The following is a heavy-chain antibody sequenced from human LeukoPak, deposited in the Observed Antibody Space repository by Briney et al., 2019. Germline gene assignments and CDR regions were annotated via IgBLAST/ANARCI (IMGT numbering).Heavy chain of an antibody. Sequence: ASVKVSCKASGYTFTSYDINWVRQATGQGLEWMGWLNPNSGNTGYAQKFQGRVTMTRNTSISTAYMELSSLRSEDTAVYYCARADYSYGEVWFDPWGQGTLVTVSS. CDR2: LNPNSGNT. D-gene: IGHD5-18*01. CDR1: GYTFTSYD. J-gene: IGHJ5*02. V-gene: IGHV1-8*01. CDR3: ARADYSYGEVWFDP.